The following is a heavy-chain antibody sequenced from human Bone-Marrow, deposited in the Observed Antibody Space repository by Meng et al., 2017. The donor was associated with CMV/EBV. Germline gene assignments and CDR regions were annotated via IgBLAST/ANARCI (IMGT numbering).Heavy chain of an antibody. D-gene: IGHD3-10*01. J-gene: IGHJ4*02. CDR3: ARAGTYYYGSVLNR. V-gene: IGHV4-34*01. Sequence: SETLSLTCAVYGGSFSGYYWSWIRQPPGKGLECIGEINHSGSTNYNPSLKSRVTISVDTSKNQFSLKLSSVTAADTAVYYCARAGTYYYGSVLNRWGQGTLVTVSS. CDR1: GGSFSGYY. CDR2: INHSGST.